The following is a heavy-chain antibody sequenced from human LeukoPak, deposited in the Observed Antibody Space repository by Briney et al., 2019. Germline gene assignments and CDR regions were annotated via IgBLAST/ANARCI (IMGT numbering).Heavy chain of an antibody. CDR3: ATHLFYYYYYMDV. CDR2: IYHRGST. CDR1: GHSISSNYY. Sequence: SETLSLTCDVSGHSISSNYYWGWIRQSPEKGLEWIGSIYHRGSTYYSPSFESRVTISVDTSKNQFSLNLSSVTATDTAKYYCATHLFYYYYYMDVWGKGTTVTVSS. J-gene: IGHJ6*03. V-gene: IGHV4-38-2*01.